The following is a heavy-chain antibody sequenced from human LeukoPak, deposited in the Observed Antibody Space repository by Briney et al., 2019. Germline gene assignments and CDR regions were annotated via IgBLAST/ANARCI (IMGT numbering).Heavy chain of an antibody. D-gene: IGHD3-9*01. CDR3: ATLRYFDWFRFDY. Sequence: GASVEVSCKVSGYTLTELSMHWVRQAPGKELEWMGGFDPEDGETIYAQKFQGRVTMTEDTSTDTAYMELSSLRSEDTAVYYRATLRYFDWFRFDYWGQGTLVTVSS. J-gene: IGHJ4*02. CDR1: GYTLTELS. CDR2: FDPEDGET. V-gene: IGHV1-24*01.